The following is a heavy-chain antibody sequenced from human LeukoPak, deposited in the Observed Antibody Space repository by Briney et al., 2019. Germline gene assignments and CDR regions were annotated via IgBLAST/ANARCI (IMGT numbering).Heavy chain of an antibody. CDR2: ISGSGGST. CDR1: GGSFSGYY. D-gene: IGHD3-22*01. CDR3: ANYYDSSGYPYRYYFDY. J-gene: IGHJ4*02. Sequence: ETLSLTCAVYGGSFSGYYWSWVRQAPGKGLEWVSAISGSGGSTYYADSVKGRFTISRDNSKNTLYLQMNSLRAEDTAVYYCANYYDSSGYPYRYYFDYWGQGTLVTVSS. V-gene: IGHV3-23*01.